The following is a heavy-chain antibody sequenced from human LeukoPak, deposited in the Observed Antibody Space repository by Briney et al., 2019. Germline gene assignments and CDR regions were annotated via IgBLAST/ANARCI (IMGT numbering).Heavy chain of an antibody. J-gene: IGHJ4*02. CDR1: GYTFTSYG. Sequence: ASVKVSCKASGYTFTSYGISWVRQAPGQGLEWMGWISAYNGNTNYAQKLQDRVTMTTDASTSTAYMELRSLRSDDTAVYYCARDGRFCDSFSCYNFDYWGQGTLVTVSS. D-gene: IGHD2-2*02. V-gene: IGHV1-18*01. CDR3: ARDGRFCDSFSCYNFDY. CDR2: ISAYNGNT.